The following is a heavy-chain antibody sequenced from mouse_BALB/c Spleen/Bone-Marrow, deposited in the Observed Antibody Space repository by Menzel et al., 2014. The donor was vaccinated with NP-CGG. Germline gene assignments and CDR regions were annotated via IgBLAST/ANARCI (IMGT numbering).Heavy chain of an antibody. CDR1: GFNIKDTY. V-gene: IGHV14-3*02. D-gene: IGHD2-14*01. CDR3: ASYRCGWYFDD. Sequence: VQLQQSGAELAKPGPSVKLSCTASGFNIKDTYLHWVKQRPEQGLDWIGRIDPAIFTKYDPKFQGKATITADPSSNTTYRHLSSLTCEDAAVHYCASYRCGWYFDDRGAGTTVTVSS. CDR2: IDPAIFT. J-gene: IGHJ1*01.